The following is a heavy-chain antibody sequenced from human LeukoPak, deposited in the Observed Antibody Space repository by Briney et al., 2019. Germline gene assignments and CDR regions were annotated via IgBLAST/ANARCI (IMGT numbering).Heavy chain of an antibody. J-gene: IGHJ5*02. CDR3: AKGQSAGTRVFRWFDP. Sequence: PGGSLRLSCAASGFTFSSYAMSWVRQAPGKGLVFVSAISGSGGSTYYADSVKGRFTIARDNSNNTLYLQMNSLRAEDTAVYYCAKGQSAGTRVFRWFDPWGQGTLVTVSS. CDR2: ISGSGGST. V-gene: IGHV3-23*01. D-gene: IGHD6-13*01. CDR1: GFTFSSYA.